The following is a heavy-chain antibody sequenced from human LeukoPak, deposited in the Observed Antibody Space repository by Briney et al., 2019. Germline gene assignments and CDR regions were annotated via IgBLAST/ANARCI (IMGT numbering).Heavy chain of an antibody. J-gene: IGHJ4*02. D-gene: IGHD4-17*01. CDR1: GFTFSSYS. Sequence: GGSLRLSRAASGFTFSSYSMNWVRQAPGKGLEWVSYISSGSSMIYYADSVKGRFTISRDNAKNSLYLQMKSLRDEDTAIYYCARDYGDLPARVPYFDYWGQGTLVTVSS. CDR2: ISSGSSMI. V-gene: IGHV3-48*02. CDR3: ARDYGDLPARVPYFDY.